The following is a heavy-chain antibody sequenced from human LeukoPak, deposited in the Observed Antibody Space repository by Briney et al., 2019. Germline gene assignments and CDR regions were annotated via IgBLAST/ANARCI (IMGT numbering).Heavy chain of an antibody. Sequence: RGESLKISCQASGYSFTTHWIGWVRQMPGRDLEWLGIIYPGDSETKYSPSFQGQVTMSVDRSTNTTYLQWISLKASDTAMYYCARRLYGGRSLVYFDHWGRGTQVTVSS. V-gene: IGHV5-51*01. D-gene: IGHD4-23*01. CDR1: GYSFTTHW. CDR3: ARRLYGGRSLVYFDH. J-gene: IGHJ4*02. CDR2: IYPGDSET.